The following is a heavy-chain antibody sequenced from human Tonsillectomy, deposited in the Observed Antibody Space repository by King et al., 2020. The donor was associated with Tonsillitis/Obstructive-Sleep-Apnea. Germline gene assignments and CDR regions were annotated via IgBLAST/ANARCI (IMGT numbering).Heavy chain of an antibody. D-gene: IGHD3-10*01. CDR2: ISSSSYI. J-gene: IGHJ4*02. CDR3: ARDPHGSGFDY. CDR1: GFSFSSYS. Sequence: VQLVESGGGLVKPGGSLRLSCATSGFSFSSYSMNWVRQAPGKGPEWVSSISSSSYIYYADSVKGRFTISRDNAKNSLYLQMNGLRAEDTAVYYCARDPHGSGFDYWGQGTLVTVSS. V-gene: IGHV3-21*01.